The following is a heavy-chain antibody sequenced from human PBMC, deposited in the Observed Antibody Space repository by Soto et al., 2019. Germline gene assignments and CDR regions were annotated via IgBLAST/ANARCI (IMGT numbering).Heavy chain of an antibody. J-gene: IGHJ4*01. D-gene: IGHD3-10*01. CDR1: GITFDDYA. CDR3: SGSCLRGEY. V-gene: IGHV3-9*03. CDR2: ISWNSGNI. Sequence: PGGCLRLSCAASGITFDDYAMHWIRQAPGKGLEWVSGISWNSGNIGYADSVKGRFTISRDNAKNSLYLQMNSMTAEDMALYYCSGSCLRGEYWGQETLGSTSS.